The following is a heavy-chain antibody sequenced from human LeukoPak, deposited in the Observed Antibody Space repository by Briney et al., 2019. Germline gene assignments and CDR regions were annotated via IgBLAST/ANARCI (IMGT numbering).Heavy chain of an antibody. Sequence: GGSLRLSCAASGFTLSTYAMSWVGQAPGKGLEWVSTIKGDGFTYDSDSVKGRFTISRDDSKNTLNLQMDGLRAEDTAVYHCVKAWDSGSSIYAYWGQGTLVTVSS. J-gene: IGHJ4*02. CDR1: GFTLSTYA. CDR2: IKGDGFT. CDR3: VKAWDSGSSIYAY. D-gene: IGHD6-13*01. V-gene: IGHV3-23*01.